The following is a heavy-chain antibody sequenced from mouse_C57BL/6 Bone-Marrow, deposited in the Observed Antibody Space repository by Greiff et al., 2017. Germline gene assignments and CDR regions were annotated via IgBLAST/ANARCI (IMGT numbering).Heavy chain of an antibody. CDR1: GFTFSDYY. CDR2: ISNGGGST. V-gene: IGHV5-12*01. D-gene: IGHD1-2*01. Sequence: EVQRVESGGGLVQPGGSLKLSCAASGFTFSDYYMYWVRQTPEQRLEWVAYISNGGGSTNYPDTVKGRFTISRDNAKNTLYMQISRLKSEDTAMYYCARHELLRHAMGYWGQGTSVTVSS. J-gene: IGHJ4*01. CDR3: ARHELLRHAMGY.